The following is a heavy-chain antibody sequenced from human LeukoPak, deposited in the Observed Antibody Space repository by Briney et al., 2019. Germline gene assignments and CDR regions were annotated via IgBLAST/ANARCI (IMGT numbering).Heavy chain of an antibody. D-gene: IGHD2-2*01. CDR1: GYTFTSYY. Sequence: AASVKVSCKSSGYTFTSYYMHWVRQPPGQGLEWMGIINPSGGSTSYAQKFQGRVTMTRDTSTSTVYMELSSLRSEDTAAYYCAREDYCSSTSCPLRPWGQGTLVTVSS. J-gene: IGHJ4*02. CDR3: AREDYCSSTSCPLRP. V-gene: IGHV1-46*01. CDR2: INPSGGST.